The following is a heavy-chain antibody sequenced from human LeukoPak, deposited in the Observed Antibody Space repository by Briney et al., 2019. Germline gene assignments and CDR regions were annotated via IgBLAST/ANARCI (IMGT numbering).Heavy chain of an antibody. D-gene: IGHD3-10*01. CDR1: GGTFSSCA. CDR3: ARDPGSRYYYGMDV. J-gene: IGHJ6*02. V-gene: IGHV1-69*01. CDR2: IIPIFGTA. Sequence: GASVKVSCKASGGTFSSCAISWVRQAPGQGLEWMGGIIPIFGTANYAQKFQGRVTITADESTSTAYMELSSLRSEDTAVYYCARDPGSRYYYGMDVWGQGTTVTVSS.